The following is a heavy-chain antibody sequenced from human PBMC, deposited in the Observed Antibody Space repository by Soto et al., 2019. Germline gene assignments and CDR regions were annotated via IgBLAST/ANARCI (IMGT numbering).Heavy chain of an antibody. Sequence: GASVKVSCKASGGTFSSYTISWVRQAPGQGLEWMGRIIPILGIANYAQKFQGRVTITADKSTSTAYMELSSLRSEDTAVYYCARRYCSSTSCRNATPFDYWGQGTLLTVSS. CDR1: GGTFSSYT. J-gene: IGHJ4*02. D-gene: IGHD2-2*01. CDR3: ARRYCSSTSCRNATPFDY. CDR2: IIPILGIA. V-gene: IGHV1-69*02.